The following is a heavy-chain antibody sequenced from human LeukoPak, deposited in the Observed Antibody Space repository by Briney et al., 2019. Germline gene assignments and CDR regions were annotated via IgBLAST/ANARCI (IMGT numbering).Heavy chain of an antibody. V-gene: IGHV3-23*01. J-gene: IGHJ4*02. CDR2: ISGSGGST. CDR1: GFTFSSYA. D-gene: IGHD2-2*01. CDR3: ARGYCSSTSCYAFDC. Sequence: TGGSLRLSCAASGFTFSSYAMSWVRQAPGKGLEWVSAISGSGGSTYYADSVKGRFTISRDNSKNTLYLQMNSLRAEDTAVYYCARGYCSSTSCYAFDCWGQGTLVTVSS.